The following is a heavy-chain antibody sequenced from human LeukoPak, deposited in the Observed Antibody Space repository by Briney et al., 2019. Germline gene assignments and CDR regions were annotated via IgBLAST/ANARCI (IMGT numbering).Heavy chain of an antibody. J-gene: IGHJ4*02. V-gene: IGHV3-23*01. CDR2: ITGSGGFT. Sequence: GGSLRLSCAASGFPFGTYAMNWVRPAPGEGLEWVSVITGSGGFTQYADSVKGRFTISRDNSKNTVYLQMNSMRVEDTALYYCVRSLDYWGQGTLVTVSS. CDR3: VRSLDY. CDR1: GFPFGTYA.